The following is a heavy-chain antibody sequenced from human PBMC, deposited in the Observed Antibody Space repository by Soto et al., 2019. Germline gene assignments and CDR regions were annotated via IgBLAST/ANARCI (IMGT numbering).Heavy chain of an antibody. CDR3: ARDPVGGNWFDP. CDR1: GYTFTSYG. CDR2: INPYNGNT. D-gene: IGHD1-26*01. J-gene: IGHJ5*02. V-gene: IGHV1-18*01. Sequence: QVQLVQSGAEVKKPGASVKVSCKASGYTFTSYGISWGRQAPGQGLEWMGWINPYNGNTNYAQKPQGRVPMTTDTSTSTAYRELRSLRSDDTAVYYCARDPVGGNWFDPWGQGTRVTVSS.